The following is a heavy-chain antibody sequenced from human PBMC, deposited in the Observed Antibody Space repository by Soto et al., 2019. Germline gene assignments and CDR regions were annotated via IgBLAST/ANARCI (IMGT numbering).Heavy chain of an antibody. CDR2: ISWNSATR. Sequence: EVQLVDSGGGLVQPGRSLRLSCAASGFTFDIYAMHWVRQAPGKGLEWVSSISWNSATRGYADSVKGRFTISRDNAKNSLYLQMDSLRTEDTAFYYCAKELGGYSYGYELDHWGQGTLVAVS. CDR1: GFTFDIYA. J-gene: IGHJ4*02. D-gene: IGHD5-18*01. V-gene: IGHV3-9*01. CDR3: AKELGGYSYGYELDH.